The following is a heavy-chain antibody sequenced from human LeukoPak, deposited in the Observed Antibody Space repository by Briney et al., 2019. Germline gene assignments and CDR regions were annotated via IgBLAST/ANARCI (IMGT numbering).Heavy chain of an antibody. CDR3: ARDLDGVAAGRAYFDS. Sequence: GGYLRLSCAASGFTFSSYSMNWVRQAPGKGLEWGSYISSSNSINNYADSVRGRFTISRDNAKNSLSLQMNSLRPEETAVYYCARDLDGVAAGRAYFDSWGQGTLVTVSS. CDR2: ISSSNSIN. V-gene: IGHV3-48*04. CDR1: GFTFSSYS. D-gene: IGHD6-13*01. J-gene: IGHJ4*02.